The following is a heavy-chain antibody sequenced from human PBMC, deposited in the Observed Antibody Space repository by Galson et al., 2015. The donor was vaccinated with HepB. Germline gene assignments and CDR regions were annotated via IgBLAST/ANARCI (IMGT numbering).Heavy chain of an antibody. D-gene: IGHD1-26*01. Sequence: SVKVSCKASGGTFSSYAISWVRQAPGQGLAWMGRIIPILGIANYAQKFQGRVTITADKSTSTAYMELSSLRSEDTAVYYCARGRGEVGAFDIWGQGTMVTVSS. V-gene: IGHV1-69*04. CDR1: GGTFSSYA. CDR2: IIPILGIA. J-gene: IGHJ3*02. CDR3: ARGRGEVGAFDI.